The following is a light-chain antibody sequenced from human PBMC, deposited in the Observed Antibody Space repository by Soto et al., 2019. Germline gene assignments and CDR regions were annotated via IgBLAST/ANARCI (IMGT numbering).Light chain of an antibody. Sequence: EIVMTQSPATLSVSPGERATLSCRASQSVSRSLAWYQQKPGQAPRLLIYGASIRATGIPDRFSGSGSGTDFTLTISRLEPEDFAVYYCQQYGSSPWTFGQGTKVDIK. CDR2: GAS. CDR1: QSVSRS. V-gene: IGKV3-20*01. J-gene: IGKJ1*01. CDR3: QQYGSSPWT.